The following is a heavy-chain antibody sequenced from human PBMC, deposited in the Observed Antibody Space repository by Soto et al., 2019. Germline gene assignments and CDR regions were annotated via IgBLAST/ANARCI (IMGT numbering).Heavy chain of an antibody. CDR2: IYYSGST. J-gene: IGHJ4*02. CDR1: GGSISSGGYY. CDR3: AREIDYDFWSGSSGFDY. V-gene: IGHV4-31*03. D-gene: IGHD3-3*01. Sequence: SETLSLTCTVSGGSISSGGYYWSWIRQHPGKGLEWIGYIYYSGSTYYNPSLKSRVTISVDTSKNQFSLKLSSVTAADTAVYYCAREIDYDFWSGSSGFDYWGQGTLVTVSS.